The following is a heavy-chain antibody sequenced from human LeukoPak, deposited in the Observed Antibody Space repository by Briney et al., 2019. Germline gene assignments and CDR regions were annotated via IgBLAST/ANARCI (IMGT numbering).Heavy chain of an antibody. Sequence: ASVKVSCKASGYTFTGYYMHWVRQAPGQGLEWMGWINPNSGGTNYAQKFQGRVTMTRDTSISTAYMELSRLRSDDTAVYYCARVGYGDTWGYDQFDYWAREPWSPSPQ. D-gene: IGHD5-12*01. V-gene: IGHV1-2*02. CDR1: GYTFTGYY. CDR2: INPNSGGT. J-gene: IGHJ4*02. CDR3: ARVGYGDTWGYDQFDY.